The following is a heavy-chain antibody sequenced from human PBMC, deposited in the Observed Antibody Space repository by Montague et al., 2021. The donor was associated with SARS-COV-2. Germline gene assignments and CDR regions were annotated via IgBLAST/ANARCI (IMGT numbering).Heavy chain of an antibody. CDR2: IFTSGNT. J-gene: IGHJ4*02. V-gene: IGHV4-4*07. CDR3: AGVRFNSWHHFDY. D-gene: IGHD4-23*01. CDR1: DGSITSYNYY. Sequence: SETLSLTCTVSDGSITSYNYYWSWLRPPAGKGLEWIGRIFTSGNTDYNPSLTGLVTMSLDTSESQFSLKLNSVTAADTALYSCAGVRFNSWHHFDYWGPGILVTVSS.